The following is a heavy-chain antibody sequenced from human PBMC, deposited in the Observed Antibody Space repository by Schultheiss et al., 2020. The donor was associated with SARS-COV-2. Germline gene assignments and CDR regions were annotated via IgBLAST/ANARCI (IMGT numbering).Heavy chain of an antibody. D-gene: IGHD6-13*01. CDR1: GFTFSSYS. Sequence: GESLKISCAASGFTFSSYSMNWVRQAPGKGLEWVSLLSGRGDSTDYADSVKGRFTISRDNSKNTLYLQMNSLRAEDTAVYYCASAPHSSSLAYWGQGTLVTVSS. J-gene: IGHJ4*02. CDR3: ASAPHSSSLAY. V-gene: IGHV3-23*01. CDR2: LSGRGDST.